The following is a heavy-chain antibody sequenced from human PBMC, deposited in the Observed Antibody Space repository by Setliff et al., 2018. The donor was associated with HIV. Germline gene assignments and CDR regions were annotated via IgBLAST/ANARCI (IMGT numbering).Heavy chain of an antibody. Sequence: ASVKVSCKASGYSFINYGINWVRQAPGQGLEWMGWISTFNGDTNFAQKFQGRVSMTTETSTTTAYLELRDLRFDDTAVYYCARTRGYSYGAYDYWGQGTLVTVS. CDR3: ARTRGYSYGAYDY. J-gene: IGHJ4*02. CDR1: GYSFINYG. CDR2: ISTFNGDT. D-gene: IGHD5-18*01. V-gene: IGHV1-18*01.